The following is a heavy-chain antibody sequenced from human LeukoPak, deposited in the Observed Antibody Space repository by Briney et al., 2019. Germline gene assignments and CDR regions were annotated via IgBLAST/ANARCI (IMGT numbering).Heavy chain of an antibody. Sequence: SETLSLTCTVSGGSISSYYWSWIRQPPGKGLEWIGYIYYSGSTNYNPSLKSRVTISVDTSKNQFSLKLSSVTAADTAVYYCARGYCSSTSCYGYYMDVWGKGTTVTVTS. CDR3: ARGYCSSTSCYGYYMDV. CDR1: GGSISSYY. V-gene: IGHV4-59*01. D-gene: IGHD2-2*01. CDR2: IYYSGST. J-gene: IGHJ6*03.